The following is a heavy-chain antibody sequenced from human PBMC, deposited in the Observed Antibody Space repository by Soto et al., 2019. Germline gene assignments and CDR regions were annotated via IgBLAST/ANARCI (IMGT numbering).Heavy chain of an antibody. J-gene: IGHJ5*02. D-gene: IGHD3-22*01. CDR3: ARLPNYYDSSGPLLS. CDR2: ISYDGSNK. Sequence: GGSLRLSCAASGFTFSSYAMHWVRQAPGKGLEWVAVISYDGSNKYYADSVKGRFTISRDNSKNTLYLQMNSLRAEDTAVYYCARLPNYYDSSGPLLSWGQGTLVTVSS. CDR1: GFTFSSYA. V-gene: IGHV3-30-3*01.